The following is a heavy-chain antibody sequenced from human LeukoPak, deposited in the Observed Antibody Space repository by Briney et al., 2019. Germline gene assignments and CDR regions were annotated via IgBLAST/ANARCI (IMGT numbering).Heavy chain of an antibody. CDR1: GGSFSGYY. J-gene: IGHJ4*02. CDR3: ARDLMRGNEGFDY. CDR2: MNRSGST. V-gene: IGHV4-34*01. Sequence: PSETLSLTCAVYGGSFSGYYWSWIRQPPGKGLEWIGEMNRSGSTNYNPSLKTRVTISVDTSKNQFSLKLSSVTAADTAVYYCARDLMRGNEGFDYWGQGTLVPVSS. D-gene: IGHD2-8*01.